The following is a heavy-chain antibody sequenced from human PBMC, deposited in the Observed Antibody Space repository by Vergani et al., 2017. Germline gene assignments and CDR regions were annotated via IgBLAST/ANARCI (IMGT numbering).Heavy chain of an antibody. J-gene: IGHJ6*02. V-gene: IGHV4-59*01. Sequence: QVQLQESGPGLVKPSETLSLTCTVSGGSISSYYWSWIRQPPGKGLEWIGYIYYSGSTNYNPSLKSRVTISVDTSKNQFSLKLSCVTAADTAVYYCARDRGIVGATTGGMDVWGQGTTVTVSS. CDR3: ARDRGIVGATTGGMDV. D-gene: IGHD1-26*01. CDR2: IYYSGST. CDR1: GGSISSYY.